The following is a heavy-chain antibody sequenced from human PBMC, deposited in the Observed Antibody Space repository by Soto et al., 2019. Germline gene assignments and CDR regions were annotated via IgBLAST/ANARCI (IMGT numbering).Heavy chain of an antibody. CDR2: IYPGDSDT. Sequence: GECRKISCKGSGYSFTSYWIGWVRQMPGKGLEWMGIIYPGDSDTRYSPSFQGQVTISADKSISTAYLQWSSLKASDTAMYYCATTSAAGKYYYGMDVWGQGTTVT. D-gene: IGHD6-13*01. J-gene: IGHJ6*02. CDR1: GYSFTSYW. CDR3: ATTSAAGKYYYGMDV. V-gene: IGHV5-51*01.